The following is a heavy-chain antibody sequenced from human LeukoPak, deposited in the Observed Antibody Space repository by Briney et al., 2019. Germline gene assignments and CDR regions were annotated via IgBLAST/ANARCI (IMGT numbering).Heavy chain of an antibody. Sequence: PSETLSLTCTVSGDSISSSSYFWGWIRQPPGKDLEWIGTIYYSGSTYYNPSLKSRVSISVDASKNQLSLKLRSVTAADTAVYYCARADYGRNSLAYWGQGTLVTVSS. D-gene: IGHD4-23*01. CDR1: GDSISSSSYF. J-gene: IGHJ4*02. CDR2: IYYSGST. V-gene: IGHV4-39*07. CDR3: ARADYGRNSLAY.